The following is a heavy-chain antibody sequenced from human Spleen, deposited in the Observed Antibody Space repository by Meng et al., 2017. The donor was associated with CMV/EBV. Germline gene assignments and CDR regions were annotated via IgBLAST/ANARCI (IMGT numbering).Heavy chain of an antibody. D-gene: IGHD3-3*01. Sequence: ASVKVSCKASGYTLIAYYIHWVRQAPGQGPEWVGWINPKDGGVKYAQKFQGRVTMTADTSISTVYMELSRLTTDDTAVYYCARAKDTWGGFYFDFWGQGALVTVSS. CDR1: GYTLIAYY. CDR3: ARAKDTWGGFYFDF. V-gene: IGHV1-2*02. J-gene: IGHJ4*02. CDR2: INPKDGGV.